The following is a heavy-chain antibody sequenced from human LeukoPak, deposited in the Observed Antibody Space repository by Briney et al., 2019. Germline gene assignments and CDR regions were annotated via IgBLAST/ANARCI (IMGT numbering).Heavy chain of an antibody. D-gene: IGHD3-10*01. CDR3: ARFRSDRAPRGFDP. V-gene: IGHV1-8*03. Sequence: ASVKVSCKASGYTFTSYDINWVRQATGQGREWMGWMNPNRGNTGYAQKFQGRVTITRNTSISTAYMELSSLRSEDTAVYYCARFRSDRAPRGFDPWGQGTLVTVSS. J-gene: IGHJ5*02. CDR2: MNPNRGNT. CDR1: GYTFTSYD.